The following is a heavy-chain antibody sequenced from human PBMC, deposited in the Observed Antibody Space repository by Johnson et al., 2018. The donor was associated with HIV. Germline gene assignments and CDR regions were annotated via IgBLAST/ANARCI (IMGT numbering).Heavy chain of an antibody. CDR1: GFTFTDYY. CDR2: ISSSGSTI. D-gene: IGHD3-22*01. J-gene: IGHJ3*02. V-gene: IGHV3-11*04. CDR3: ARASSGYYSDAFDI. Sequence: QVQVVESGGGLVKPGGSLRLSCAASGFTFTDYYMNWMRQAPGKGLEWVSHISSSGSTIYYADSVKGRFAISRDNAKKSLYLQMNSLRVEDTAVYYCARASSGYYSDAFDIWGQGTMVTVSS.